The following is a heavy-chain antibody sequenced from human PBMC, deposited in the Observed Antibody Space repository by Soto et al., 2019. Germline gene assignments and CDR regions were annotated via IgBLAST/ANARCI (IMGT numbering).Heavy chain of an antibody. D-gene: IGHD6-19*01. CDR1: GFNFKKFA. CDR3: AKADGQQWLIPHLDN. CDR2: ISCCGGSA. Sequence: EVQLLESGGGVVQPGGSLRLSCVASGFNFKKFAMDWVRQAAGEGLEWVSGISCCGGSASYADAVKGRFSIDRDDSKNTVSLQVNSLRVEDTAQYYGAKADGQQWLIPHLDNWGQGNLGTVS. V-gene: IGHV3-23*01. J-gene: IGHJ4*02.